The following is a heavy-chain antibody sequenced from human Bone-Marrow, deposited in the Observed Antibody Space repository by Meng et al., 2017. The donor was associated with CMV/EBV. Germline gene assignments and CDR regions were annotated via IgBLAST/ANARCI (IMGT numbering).Heavy chain of an antibody. D-gene: IGHD2-2*01. V-gene: IGHV1-69*05. J-gene: IGHJ4*02. Sequence: SVKVFCKASGGTFSSYAISWVRQAPGQGLEWMGGIIPIFGTANYAQKFQGRVTITTDESTSTAYMELSSLRSEDPAVYYCARVEYCSSTRCGYYYYYWGQGTLVTASS. CDR1: GGTFSSYA. CDR3: ARVEYCSSTRCGYYYYY. CDR2: IIPIFGTA.